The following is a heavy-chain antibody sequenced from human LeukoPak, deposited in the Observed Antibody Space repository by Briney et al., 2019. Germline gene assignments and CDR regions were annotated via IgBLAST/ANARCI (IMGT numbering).Heavy chain of an antibody. V-gene: IGHV3-23*01. CDR2: ISGSGGTT. J-gene: IGHJ4*02. CDR1: EFTFSHYA. CDR3: AKTPGVMITHIFDY. D-gene: IGHD3-16*01. Sequence: GGSLRLSCAASEFTFSHYAMSWVRQAPGKGLEWVSAISGSGGTTYYADSVKGRFTISRDNSKDTLYLQMNSLRAADTAVYYCAKTPGVMITHIFDYWGQGTLVTLSS.